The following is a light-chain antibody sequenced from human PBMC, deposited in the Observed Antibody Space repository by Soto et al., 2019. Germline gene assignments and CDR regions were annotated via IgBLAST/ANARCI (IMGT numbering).Light chain of an antibody. V-gene: IGKV3-11*01. CDR1: QSVSIY. CDR2: DAS. J-gene: IGKJ5*01. Sequence: EGVLTQSPDTLSLSPVGRAALSCRASQSVSIYLAWYQQKPGQAPRLLIYDASTRATGIPARFSGSGSGTDFTLTITSLEPEDFAVYYCQQRSNWPPITFGQGTRLE. CDR3: QQRSNWPPIT.